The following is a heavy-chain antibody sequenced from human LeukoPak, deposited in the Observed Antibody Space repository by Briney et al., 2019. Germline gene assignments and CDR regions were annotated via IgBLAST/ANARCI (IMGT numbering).Heavy chain of an antibody. J-gene: IGHJ6*03. CDR1: GFTFSSYW. D-gene: IGHD1-14*01. Sequence: GGSLRLSCAASGFTFSSYWMSWVRQAPGKGLEWVSYISSSGSTIYYADSVKGRFTISRDNAKNSLYLQMNSLRAEDTAVYYCARSPAGANYYLDVWGKGTTVTISS. CDR2: ISSSGSTI. CDR3: ARSPAGANYYLDV. V-gene: IGHV3-48*04.